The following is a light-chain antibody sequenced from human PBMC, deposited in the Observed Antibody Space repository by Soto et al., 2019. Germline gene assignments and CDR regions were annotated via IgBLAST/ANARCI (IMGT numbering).Light chain of an antibody. CDR2: AVN. J-gene: IGLJ1*01. CDR3: SSWQSGATYV. CDR1: SSDVGAYNY. Sequence: QSVLTQPPSVSCSPVQGVTISCTGTSSDVGAYNYVSLYQHHPGKAPKLMSYAVNNRPSGDSNRFSGSKSGNTASLTISGLQAEDEDDYYCSSWQSGATYVFGSGTKVTV. V-gene: IGLV2-14*03.